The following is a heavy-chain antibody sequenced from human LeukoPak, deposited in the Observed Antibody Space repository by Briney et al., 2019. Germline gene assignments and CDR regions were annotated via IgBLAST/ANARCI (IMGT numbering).Heavy chain of an antibody. V-gene: IGHV4-31*03. CDR2: IYYSGST. CDR1: GGSISGGGYY. Sequence: PSETLSLTCTVSGGSISGGGYYWSWIRQHPGKGLEWIGYIYYSGSTYYNPSLKSRVTISVDTSKSQFSLKLSSVTAADTAVYYCAREEGDGYKFDYWGQGTLVTVSS. CDR3: AREEGDGYKFDY. D-gene: IGHD5-24*01. J-gene: IGHJ4*02.